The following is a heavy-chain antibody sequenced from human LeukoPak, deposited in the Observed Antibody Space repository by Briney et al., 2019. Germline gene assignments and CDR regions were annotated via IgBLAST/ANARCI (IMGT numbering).Heavy chain of an antibody. Sequence: GASVKVSCKASGGTFSSYAISWVRQAPGQGLEWMGWISAYNGNTNYAQKLQGRVTMTTDTSTSTAYMELRSLRSDDTAVYYCARGPQLRYFDWLPPPRHWGQGTLVTVSS. CDR1: GGTFSSYA. CDR2: ISAYNGNT. CDR3: ARGPQLRYFDWLPPPRH. D-gene: IGHD3-9*01. V-gene: IGHV1-18*01. J-gene: IGHJ4*02.